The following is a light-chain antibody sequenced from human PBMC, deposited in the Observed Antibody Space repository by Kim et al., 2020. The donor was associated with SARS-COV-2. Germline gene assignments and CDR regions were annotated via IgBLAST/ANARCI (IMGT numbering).Light chain of an antibody. CDR3: SSFTSSISYV. J-gene: IGLJ1*01. CDR2: DVS. Sequence: QPALTQPASVSGSPGQSIIISCTGSSSDIGSRNYVSWYQQYPGKAPNLMIYDVSRRPSGVSNRFSGSKSGNTASLTISGLQAEDEADYYCSSFTSSISYVFGTGTKVTVL. CDR1: SSDIGSRNY. V-gene: IGLV2-14*03.